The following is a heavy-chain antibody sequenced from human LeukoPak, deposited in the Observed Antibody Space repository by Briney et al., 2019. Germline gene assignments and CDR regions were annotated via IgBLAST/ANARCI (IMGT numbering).Heavy chain of an antibody. Sequence: GRSLRHSSAPSGFTFSSYAMRWVREAPGQGLECVTTFSGSGGGTYYADSVKGRFTISRDNSKNTLYLQMYSLRAEDTAVYYSAKVLRLDAFDIWGQATMVTVSS. CDR2: FSGSGGGT. D-gene: IGHD3-3*01. V-gene: IGHV3-23*01. J-gene: IGHJ3*02. CDR3: AKVLRLDAFDI. CDR1: GFTFSSYA.